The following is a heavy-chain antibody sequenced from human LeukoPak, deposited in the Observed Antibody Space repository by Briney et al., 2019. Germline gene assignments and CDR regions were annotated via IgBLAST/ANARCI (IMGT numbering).Heavy chain of an antibody. Sequence: SETLSLTCTVSGGSISNYYWSWIRQPPGKGLEWIGYIYYSGSTNYNPSLKSRVTISVDTSKNQFSLKLSSVTAADTAVYYCARDRSGSGYDYVDYWGQGTLVTVSS. D-gene: IGHD5-12*01. CDR2: IYYSGST. V-gene: IGHV4-59*01. CDR3: ARDRSGSGYDYVDY. J-gene: IGHJ4*02. CDR1: GGSISNYY.